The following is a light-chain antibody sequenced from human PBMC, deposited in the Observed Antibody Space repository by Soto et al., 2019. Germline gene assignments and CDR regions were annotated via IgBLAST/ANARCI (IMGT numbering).Light chain of an antibody. V-gene: IGLV2-14*01. CDR3: SSYTSSSTLV. J-gene: IGLJ2*01. Sequence: QSALTQPASVSGSPGQSITISCTGTSSDVGGYNYVSLYQQHPGKAPKLMIYDVSNRPSGVSNRFSGSKSGNTASLTISGLQAEDAADYYCSSYTSSSTLVFGGGPTLTVL. CDR2: DVS. CDR1: SSDVGGYNY.